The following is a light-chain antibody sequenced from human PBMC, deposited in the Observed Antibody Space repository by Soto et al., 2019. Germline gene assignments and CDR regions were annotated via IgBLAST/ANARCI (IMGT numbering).Light chain of an antibody. J-gene: IGLJ2*01. CDR2: DVS. CDR3: SSYTGSNTVI. V-gene: IGLV2-14*01. Sequence: QPVLTQPASVSGSPGQSITISCSGTTNDVGGYNYVSWYQQHPGKAPRLMIYDVSDRPSGVSNRFSGSKSGDTASLTVSGLQSEDEADYYCSSYTGSNTVIFGGGTKVTV. CDR1: TNDVGGYNY.